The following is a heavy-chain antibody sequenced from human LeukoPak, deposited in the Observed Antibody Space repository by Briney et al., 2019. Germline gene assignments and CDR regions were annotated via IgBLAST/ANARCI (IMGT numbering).Heavy chain of an antibody. D-gene: IGHD1-1*01. CDR1: GFTFSSYA. Sequence: GGSLRLSCAASGFTFSSYAMSWVRQAPGKGLEWVSVVSGSGGDTYYRDSVKGRFTISRDNSKNTLYLQMNSLRAGDTAVYYCAKDGTTTITFDYWGQGTLVTVSS. V-gene: IGHV3-23*01. CDR2: VSGSGGDT. CDR3: AKDGTTTITFDY. J-gene: IGHJ4*02.